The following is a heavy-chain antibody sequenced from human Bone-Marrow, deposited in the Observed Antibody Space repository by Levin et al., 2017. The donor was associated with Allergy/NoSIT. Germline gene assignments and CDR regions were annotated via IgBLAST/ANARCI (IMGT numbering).Heavy chain of an antibody. CDR2: ISGSGGST. V-gene: IGHV3-23*01. D-gene: IGHD5-24*01. CDR1: GFTFSSYA. CDR3: AKSNGDGYNVPFDY. J-gene: IGHJ4*02. Sequence: GGSLRLSCAASGFTFSSYAISWVRQAPGKGLEWVSAISGSGGSTYYADSVKGRFTISRDNSKNTLYLQMNSLRAEDTAVYYCAKSNGDGYNVPFDYWGQGTLVTVSS.